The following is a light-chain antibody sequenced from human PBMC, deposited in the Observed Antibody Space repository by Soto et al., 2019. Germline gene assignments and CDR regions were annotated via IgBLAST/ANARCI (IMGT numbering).Light chain of an antibody. V-gene: IGKV1-12*01. J-gene: IGKJ4*01. CDR2: TIS. CDR1: QGVSRY. Sequence: DIQMTQSPSFVSASVGDRVTITCRASQGVSRYLAWYQQHPGRAPKLLIYTISNLYYGVPSRFSGSGAATECTLAISSRQPEDWATYYCQQALSFPLTFGGGTKVEIK. CDR3: QQALSFPLT.